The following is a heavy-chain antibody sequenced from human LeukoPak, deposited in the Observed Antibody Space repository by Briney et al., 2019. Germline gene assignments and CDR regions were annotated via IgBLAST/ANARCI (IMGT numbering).Heavy chain of an antibody. CDR1: GGSYSNYY. J-gene: IGHJ6*03. CDR2: INDSGTI. Sequence: SETLSLTCAVYGGSYSNYYWSWIRQPPGKGLEWIGEINDSGTINYNPSLMSRVTISVDKSKNQFSLKLSSVTAADTAVYYCARRWNYGRNYYIDVWGKGATVSVSS. CDR3: ARRWNYGRNYYIDV. V-gene: IGHV4-34*01. D-gene: IGHD1-7*01.